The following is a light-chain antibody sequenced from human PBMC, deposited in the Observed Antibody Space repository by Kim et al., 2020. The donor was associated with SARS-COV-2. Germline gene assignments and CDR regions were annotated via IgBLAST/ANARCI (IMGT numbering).Light chain of an antibody. Sequence: EIVMTQSPATLSVSPGERASLSCRASQSINNQLAWYQQKRGQPPRLLIYGASARAIGIPARFSGSGSGTEYSLTISSLQSEDFALYYCQQYYNWPRTFGQGTKVDIK. CDR2: GAS. V-gene: IGKV3-15*01. CDR3: QQYYNWPRT. J-gene: IGKJ1*01. CDR1: QSINNQ.